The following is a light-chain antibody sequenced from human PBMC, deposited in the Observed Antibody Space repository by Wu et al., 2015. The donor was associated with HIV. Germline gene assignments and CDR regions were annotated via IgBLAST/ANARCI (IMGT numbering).Light chain of an antibody. CDR1: QDISNH. J-gene: IGKJ4*01. CDR2: DAS. Sequence: DIQMTQSPSSLSASVGDRVTISCQASQDISNHLNWYQQKVGKAPKLVIYDASNLEAGVPSGLSGSGSGTNFTFTISSLQPEDIATYYCQQYENLPVTFGGGTKVEMK. V-gene: IGKV1-33*01. CDR3: QQYENLPVT.